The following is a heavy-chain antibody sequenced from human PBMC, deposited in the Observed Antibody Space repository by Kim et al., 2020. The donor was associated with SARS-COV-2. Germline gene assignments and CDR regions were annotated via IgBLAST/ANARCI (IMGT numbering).Heavy chain of an antibody. D-gene: IGHD6-19*01. CDR1: GFTFSSYA. CDR2: ISGSGGST. Sequence: GGSLRLSCAASGFTFSSYAMSWVRQAPGKGLEWVSAISGSGGSTYYADSVKGRFTISRDNSKNTLYLQMNSLRAEDTAVYYCAKFFYEQWLVLPGVKGPKRAGLFDYWGQGTLVTVSS. V-gene: IGHV3-23*01. J-gene: IGHJ4*02. CDR3: AKFFYEQWLVLPGVKGPKRAGLFDY.